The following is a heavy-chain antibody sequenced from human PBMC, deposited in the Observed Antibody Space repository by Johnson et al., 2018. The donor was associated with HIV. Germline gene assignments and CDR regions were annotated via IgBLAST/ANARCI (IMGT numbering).Heavy chain of an antibody. D-gene: IGHD6-19*01. V-gene: IGHV3-30*02. Sequence: QVQLVESVGGVVQTGRSLRLSCAASGFAFSSYGMHWVRQAPGKGLEWVTFIQYDATNRYYVDSVKGRFTISRDNSKNTVYLQMNSLRTEDSALYYCAKDFGSGWADAFDIWGQGTGVTISS. CDR1: GFAFSSYG. CDR2: IQYDATNR. J-gene: IGHJ3*02. CDR3: AKDFGSGWADAFDI.